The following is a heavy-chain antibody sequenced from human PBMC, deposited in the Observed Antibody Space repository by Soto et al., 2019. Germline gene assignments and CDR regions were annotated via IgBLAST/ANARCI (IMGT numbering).Heavy chain of an antibody. D-gene: IGHD2-2*01. CDR3: ARLRPDIVVVPAEVGEDYYYYYMDV. Sequence: GGSLRLSCAASGFTFSSYSMNWVRQAPGKGLEWVSSISSSSSYIYYADSVKGRFTISRDNAKNSLYLQMNSLRAEDTAVYYCARLRPDIVVVPAEVGEDYYYYYMDVWGKGTTVTVSS. CDR1: GFTFSSYS. V-gene: IGHV3-21*01. J-gene: IGHJ6*03. CDR2: ISSSSSYI.